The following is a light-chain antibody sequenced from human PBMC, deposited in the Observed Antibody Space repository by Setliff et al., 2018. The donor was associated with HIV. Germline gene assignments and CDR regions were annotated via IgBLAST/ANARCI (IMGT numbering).Light chain of an antibody. CDR3: SSYASTNTLP. CDR1: SSDVGGYSY. J-gene: IGLJ1*01. CDR2: EVR. V-gene: IGLV2-14*03. Sequence: QSALAQPASVSGPPGQSITISCTGTSSDVGGYSYVSWYQQHPGKAPKLIIYEVRNRPSGVSNRFSGSKSGNTASLTISGLRAEDEADYYCSSYASTNTLPFGTGTKVTVL.